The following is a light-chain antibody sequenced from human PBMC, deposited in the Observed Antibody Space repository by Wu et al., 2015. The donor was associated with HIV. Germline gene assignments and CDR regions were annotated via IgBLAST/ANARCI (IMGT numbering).Light chain of an antibody. Sequence: EIVLTQFPGTLSLSPGERAILSCRASQSISNNFLAWYQQNPGQPPRLLVYGVSIRPTGIPDRFSGSGSGTDFSLTISRLEPEDFAVYYCQQYGSSPWTFGQGTKVEIK. V-gene: IGKV3-20*01. CDR1: QSISNNF. CDR3: QQYGSSPWT. J-gene: IGKJ1*01. CDR2: GVS.